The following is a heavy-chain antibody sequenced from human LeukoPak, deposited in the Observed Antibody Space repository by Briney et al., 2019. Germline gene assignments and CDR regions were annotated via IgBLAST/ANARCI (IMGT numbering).Heavy chain of an antibody. Sequence: GGSLRLSCAASGSTFSSYAMHWVRQAPGKGLEWVAVISYDGSNKYYADSVKGRFTISRDTSNNTLYLQMNSLRADDTAVYYCAREGKWLQLRYFDYWGQGTLVTVSS. CDR2: ISYDGSNK. J-gene: IGHJ4*02. CDR3: AREGKWLQLRYFDY. V-gene: IGHV3-30*14. CDR1: GSTFSSYA. D-gene: IGHD5-24*01.